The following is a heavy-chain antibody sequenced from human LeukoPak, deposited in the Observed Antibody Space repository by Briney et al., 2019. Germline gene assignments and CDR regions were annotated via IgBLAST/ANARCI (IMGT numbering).Heavy chain of an antibody. Sequence: SETLSLTCAVYGGSCDDYYCSWIRQPPGKGLEWIGEIHPSGIFYYNSSLVSRASISIDTSKSQFSLRLTSVTAADTAFYYCARGRDRSKAGDRWGQGSLVTVSS. D-gene: IGHD5-24*01. V-gene: IGHV4-34*01. CDR1: GGSCDDYY. CDR3: ARGRDRSKAGDR. J-gene: IGHJ5*02. CDR2: IHPSGIF.